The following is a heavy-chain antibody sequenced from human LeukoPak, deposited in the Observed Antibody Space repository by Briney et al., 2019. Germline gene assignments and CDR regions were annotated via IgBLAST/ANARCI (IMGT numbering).Heavy chain of an antibody. Sequence: SETLSLTCTVSGGSISSSSYYWGWIRQPPGKGLERIGSIYYSGSTYYNPSLKSRVTISVDTSKNQFSLKLSSVTAADTAVYYCARDTSSEYYDFWSGYYPPNYFDYWGQGTLVTVSS. J-gene: IGHJ4*02. D-gene: IGHD3-3*01. CDR2: IYYSGST. CDR1: GGSISSSSYY. CDR3: ARDTSSEYYDFWSGYYPPNYFDY. V-gene: IGHV4-39*07.